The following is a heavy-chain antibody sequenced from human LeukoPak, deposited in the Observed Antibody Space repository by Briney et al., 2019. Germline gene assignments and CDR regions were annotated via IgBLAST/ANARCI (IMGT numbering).Heavy chain of an antibody. D-gene: IGHD3-22*01. CDR1: GGSFTIYS. CDR3: ARGSGGYYYDSSGYYLC. CDR2: INHSGNT. J-gene: IGHJ4*02. Sequence: SETLSLTCAVYGGSFTIYSWTWIRQSPGKGLEWIGEINHSGNTNYNPSLKSRVTISVDTSKNQFSPKLSSVTAADTAVYYCARGSGGYYYDSSGYYLCWGQGTLVTVSS. V-gene: IGHV4-34*01.